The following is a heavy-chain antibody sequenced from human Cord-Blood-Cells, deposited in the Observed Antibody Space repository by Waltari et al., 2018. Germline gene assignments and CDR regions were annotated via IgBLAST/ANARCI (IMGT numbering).Heavy chain of an antibody. CDR3: AVTVTNWFDP. J-gene: IGHJ5*02. D-gene: IGHD4-17*01. CDR1: GGSISSSSYY. V-gene: IGHV4-39*01. CDR2: IYYSGST. Sequence: QLQLQESGPGLVKPSETLSLTCTVSGGSISSSSYYWGWIRQPPGKGMEWIGSIYYSGSTYYNPSRKSRVTISVDTSKNQFSLKLSSVTAADTAVYYCAVTVTNWFDPWGQGTLVTVSS.